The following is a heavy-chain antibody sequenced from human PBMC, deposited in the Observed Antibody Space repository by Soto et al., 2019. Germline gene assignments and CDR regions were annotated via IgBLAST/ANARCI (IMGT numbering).Heavy chain of an antibody. J-gene: IGHJ4*02. CDR2: ISGSGGST. Sequence: GGSLRLSCAASGFTFSSYAMSWVRQAPGKGLEWVSAISGSGGSTYYADSVKGRFTISRDKSKNTLYLEMNSLRAEDTAVYYCAKDFWAAAGFAYFDHWGQGTLVTVSS. V-gene: IGHV3-23*01. CDR1: GFTFSSYA. CDR3: AKDFWAAAGFAYFDH. D-gene: IGHD6-13*01.